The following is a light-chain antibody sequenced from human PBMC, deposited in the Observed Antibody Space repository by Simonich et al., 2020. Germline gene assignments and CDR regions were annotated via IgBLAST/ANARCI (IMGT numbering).Light chain of an antibody. Sequence: IVLTQSPGTLSLYPGERATLSRRASQRVSSSYLAWYQQKPGQAPRLLIYGASSRATGIPDRFSGSGSGTDCILTISRLEPEDFAVYYCQQYGSSPPTFGQGTKVEIK. V-gene: IGKV3-20*01. CDR2: GAS. J-gene: IGKJ1*01. CDR3: QQYGSSPPT. CDR1: QRVSSSY.